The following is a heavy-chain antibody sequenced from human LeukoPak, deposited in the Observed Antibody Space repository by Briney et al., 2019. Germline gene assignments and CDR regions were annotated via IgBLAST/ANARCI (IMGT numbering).Heavy chain of an antibody. CDR2: ISHDGRRK. D-gene: IGHD5-12*01. Sequence: GGSLRLSCAASGFTFDTYSFHWVRQAPGGGLDWVALISHDGRRKYHGDAVKGRFTISRDDSKNTLSLQMSSLRTEDSSVYYCARDPSFSRGFNFVLSSWGQGTLVTVSS. V-gene: IGHV3-30*04. CDR1: GFTFDTYS. CDR3: ARDPSFSRGFNFVLSS. J-gene: IGHJ5*02.